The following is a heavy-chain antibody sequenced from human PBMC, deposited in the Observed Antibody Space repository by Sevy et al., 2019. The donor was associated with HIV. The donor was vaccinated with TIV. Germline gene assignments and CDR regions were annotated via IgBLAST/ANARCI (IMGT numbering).Heavy chain of an antibody. CDR2: MKSRVDGGPT. CDR1: GFTFRDLW. CDR3: TTEVPLTGGTNGLH. J-gene: IGHJ4*02. V-gene: IGHV3-15*01. Sequence: GGSLRLSCAASGFTFRDLWMTWVRQAPGKGLEWIGRMKSRVDGGPTDYASPVKGRFIISRDDSENMLYLQMSSLRPEDTAVYYCTTEVPLTGGTNGLHRGQGTLVTVSS. D-gene: IGHD2-8*02.